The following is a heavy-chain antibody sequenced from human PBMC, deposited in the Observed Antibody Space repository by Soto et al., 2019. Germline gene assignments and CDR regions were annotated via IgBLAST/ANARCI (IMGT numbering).Heavy chain of an antibody. CDR2: INGGNGNT. D-gene: IGHD1-26*01. V-gene: IGHV1-3*01. CDR3: ARDDSGFSGSHYIDYFNY. J-gene: IGHJ4*02. CDR1: GISVPNYA. Sequence: GASVKVSSKDSGISVPNYAIHSVRHAPGQRLEWMGWINGGNGNTYYSEHFQGRVTFTRDTSAGTVYMQLSSLTSEDTAVYYCARDDSGFSGSHYIDYFNYWGQGALVTVSS.